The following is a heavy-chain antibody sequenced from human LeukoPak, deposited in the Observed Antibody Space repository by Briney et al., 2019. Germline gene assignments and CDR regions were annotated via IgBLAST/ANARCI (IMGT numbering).Heavy chain of an antibody. CDR2: IYYSGST. CDR1: GGSISSGDYY. D-gene: IGHD3-22*01. CDR3: ASRHYYYDSSGFDY. Sequence: SQTLSLTCTVSGGSISSGDYYWSWIRQPPGKGLEWIGYIYYSGSTYYNPSLKSRVTISVDTSKNQFSLKLSSVTAADTAVYYCASRHYYYDSSGFDYWGQGTLVTVSS. J-gene: IGHJ4*02. V-gene: IGHV4-30-4*01.